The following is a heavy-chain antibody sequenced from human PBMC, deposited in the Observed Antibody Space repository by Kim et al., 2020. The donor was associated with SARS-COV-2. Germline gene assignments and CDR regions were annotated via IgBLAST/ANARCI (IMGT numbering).Heavy chain of an antibody. CDR1: GGSITSSDYY. D-gene: IGHD3-22*01. CDR2: IYYTGST. CDR3: ARHTRESPIRMIVVESNWFDP. J-gene: IGHJ5*02. V-gene: IGHV4-39*01. Sequence: SETLSLTCTVSGGSITSSDYYWGWIRQPPGKGLEWIASIYYTGSTYYSPSLKSRVTISVDTSKNQFSLNLISVTAADTAMYYCARHTRESPIRMIVVESNWFDPWGQETLVTVSS.